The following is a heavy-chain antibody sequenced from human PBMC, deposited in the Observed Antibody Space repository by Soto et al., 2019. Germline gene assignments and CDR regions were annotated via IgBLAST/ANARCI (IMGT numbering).Heavy chain of an antibody. Sequence: QVQLVESGGGVVQPGRSLRLSCAASGFTFSSYGMHWVRQAPGKGLEWVALISYDGSNKYYADSVKGRFTISRDNSKNTLYLQMNSLRAEDTAVYDCAKSVGTWGYYSYGMDVWGQGTTVTVS. CDR2: ISYDGSNK. CDR1: GFTFSSYG. J-gene: IGHJ6*02. CDR3: AKSVGTWGYYSYGMDV. V-gene: IGHV3-30*18. D-gene: IGHD3-16*01.